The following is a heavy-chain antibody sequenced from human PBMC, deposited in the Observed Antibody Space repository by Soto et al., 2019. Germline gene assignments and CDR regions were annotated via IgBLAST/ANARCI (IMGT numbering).Heavy chain of an antibody. Sequence: EVQLVESGGGLIQPGGSLKLSCGVSGFTGGNKYMIWVRHAPGKGLEWVSLIYSTGTTKYADSVKGRFTVSRDNAKNTLYLQMNSLRAEDTAVYYCAKDGRGSGSHYNSFGYWGQGTLVTVSS. J-gene: IGHJ4*02. D-gene: IGHD3-10*01. CDR3: AKDGRGSGSHYNSFGY. V-gene: IGHV3-53*01. CDR1: GFTGGNKY. CDR2: IYSTGTT.